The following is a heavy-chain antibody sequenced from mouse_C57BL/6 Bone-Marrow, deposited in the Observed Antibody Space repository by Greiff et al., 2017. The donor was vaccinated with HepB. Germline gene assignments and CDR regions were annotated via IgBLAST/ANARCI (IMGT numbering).Heavy chain of an antibody. V-gene: IGHV5-4*01. D-gene: IGHD2-5*01. CDR1: GFTFSSYA. Sequence: EVKLVESGGGLVKPGGSLKLSCAASGFTFSSYAMSWVRHTPEKRLEWVATISDGGSYTYYPDNVKGRFTISRDNAKNNLYLQMSHLKSEDTAMYYCARDYSNYVYFDYWGQGTTLTVSS. CDR3: ARDYSNYVYFDY. J-gene: IGHJ2*01. CDR2: ISDGGSYT.